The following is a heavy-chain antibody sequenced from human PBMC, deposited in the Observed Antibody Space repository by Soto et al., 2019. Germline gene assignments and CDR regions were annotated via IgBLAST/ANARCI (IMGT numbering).Heavy chain of an antibody. Sequence: QVQLVQSGAEVKKPGASVKVSCKASGYTFTSYGISWVRQAPGQGLEWMGWISAYNGNTKYAQKLQGRVTMTTDTYTSTAYMEPRSLRSDDTGVYYCAGDAAIGMNDYWGQGTLVTVSS. CDR3: AGDAAIGMNDY. CDR1: GYTFTSYG. V-gene: IGHV1-18*01. D-gene: IGHD1-20*01. J-gene: IGHJ4*02. CDR2: ISAYNGNT.